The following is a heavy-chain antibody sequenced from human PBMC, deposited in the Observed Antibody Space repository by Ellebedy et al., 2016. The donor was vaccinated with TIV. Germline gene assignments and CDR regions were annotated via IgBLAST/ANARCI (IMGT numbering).Heavy chain of an antibody. CDR3: LAGVTGTYY. V-gene: IGHV1-69*06. CDR1: GGIFSNFV. CDR2: ITPIFGTP. J-gene: IGHJ4*02. D-gene: IGHD1-7*01. Sequence: AASVKVSCKASGGIFSNFVISWVRQAPGQGLEWVGGITPIFGTPNYAQKFQGRVTIGADKSTTTAYLDLSSLKSDDTAVYYCLAGVTGTYYWGQGTRVTVSS.